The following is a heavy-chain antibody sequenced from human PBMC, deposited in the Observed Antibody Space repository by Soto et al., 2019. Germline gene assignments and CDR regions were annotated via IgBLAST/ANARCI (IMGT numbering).Heavy chain of an antibody. Sequence: LSLTCTVSGGSISGYYWSWIRQPPGKGLEWIGYIYYSGSTNYNPSLKSRVTISVDTSKNQFSLKLSSVTAADTAVYYCARYIAAAGTTNWFDPWGQGTLVTVSS. V-gene: IGHV4-59*01. D-gene: IGHD6-13*01. CDR2: IYYSGST. CDR3: ARYIAAAGTTNWFDP. J-gene: IGHJ5*02. CDR1: GGSISGYY.